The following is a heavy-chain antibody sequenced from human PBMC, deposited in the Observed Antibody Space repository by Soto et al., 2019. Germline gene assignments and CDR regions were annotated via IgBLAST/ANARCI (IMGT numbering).Heavy chain of an antibody. J-gene: IGHJ4*02. D-gene: IGHD4-17*01. V-gene: IGHV4-4*02. CDR2: IYHSGST. CDR3: ARIGTVTIRRYFDY. Sequence: QVQLQESGPGLVKPSGTLSLTCAGSSGSISSSNWWSWARQPPGKGLEWIREIYHSGSTNYTPSLKSRVTISVDKSKNQFSLKLSSVTAADTAVYYCARIGTVTIRRYFDYWGQGTLVTVSS. CDR1: SGSISSSNW.